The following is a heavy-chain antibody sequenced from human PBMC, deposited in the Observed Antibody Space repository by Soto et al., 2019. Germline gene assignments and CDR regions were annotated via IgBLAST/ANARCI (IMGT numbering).Heavy chain of an antibody. CDR1: GYTFTSYG. J-gene: IGHJ4*01. CDR2: ISAYNGKT. Sequence: GASVKVSCKASGYTFTSYGISWVRQAPGQGLEWMGWISAYNGKTNYAQKLQGRVTMTTDTSTSTAYMELRSLRSDDTAVYYCARCSSHMRFLYYIPPGLAESLQYYFDYWGQGTLVTVSS. V-gene: IGHV1-18*01. D-gene: IGHD3-3*01. CDR3: ARCSSHMRFLYYIPPGLAESLQYYFDY.